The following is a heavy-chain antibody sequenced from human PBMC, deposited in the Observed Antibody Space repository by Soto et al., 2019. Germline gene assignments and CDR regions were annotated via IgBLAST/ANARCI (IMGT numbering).Heavy chain of an antibody. V-gene: IGHV3-23*01. Sequence: GGSLRLSCAASGFTFSSYAMSWVRQAPGKGLEWVSAISGSGGSTYYADSVKGRFTISRDNSKNTLYLQMNSLRAEDTAVYYCAKVLAHYYGSGSPQGFDYMDVWGKGTTVTVSS. CDR2: ISGSGGST. CDR1: GFTFSSYA. CDR3: AKVLAHYYGSGSPQGFDYMDV. J-gene: IGHJ6*03. D-gene: IGHD3-10*01.